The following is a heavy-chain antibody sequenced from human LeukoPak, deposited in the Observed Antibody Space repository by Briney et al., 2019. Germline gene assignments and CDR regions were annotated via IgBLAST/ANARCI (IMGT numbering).Heavy chain of an antibody. CDR3: ARDIRTVVTSRPSDY. Sequence: GGSLRLSCAASGFTFSSYAMSWVRQDPGKGLAWVSHINSDGSSTTYADSVKGRFTISRDNAENTLYLQMNSLSAEDTAMYYCARDIRTVVTSRPSDYWGQGTLVTVSS. CDR1: GFTFSSYA. V-gene: IGHV3-74*01. D-gene: IGHD4-23*01. CDR2: INSDGSST. J-gene: IGHJ4*02.